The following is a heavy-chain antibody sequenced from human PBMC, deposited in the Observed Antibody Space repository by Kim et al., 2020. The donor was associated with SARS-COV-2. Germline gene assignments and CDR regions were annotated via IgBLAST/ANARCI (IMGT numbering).Heavy chain of an antibody. D-gene: IGHD2-21*02. V-gene: IGHV7-4-1*02. CDR3: ARPSGSDYVYYYPMDV. CDR1: GYTFTSYA. CDR2: INANTGNP. J-gene: IGHJ6*02. Sequence: ASVKVSCKASGYTFTSYAMNWVRQAPGQGLEWMGWINANTGNPTYAQGFTGRFVFSLDTSVSTAYLQISSLKAEDTAVYYCARPSGSDYVYYYPMDVWGQGTTVTVSS.